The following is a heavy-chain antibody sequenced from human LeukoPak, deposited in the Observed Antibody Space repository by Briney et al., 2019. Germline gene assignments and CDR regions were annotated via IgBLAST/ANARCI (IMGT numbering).Heavy chain of an antibody. Sequence: ASVKVSCKAAGYTFTSYAMNWVRQAPGQGLEWMGWINPNSGGTNYAQKFQGRVTITRDMSTSTVYMELSSVRSEDTAVYYCARDNRYNWNDALDYWGQGTLVTVSS. V-gene: IGHV1-2*02. D-gene: IGHD1-20*01. CDR3: ARDNRYNWNDALDY. CDR1: GYTFTSYA. CDR2: INPNSGGT. J-gene: IGHJ4*02.